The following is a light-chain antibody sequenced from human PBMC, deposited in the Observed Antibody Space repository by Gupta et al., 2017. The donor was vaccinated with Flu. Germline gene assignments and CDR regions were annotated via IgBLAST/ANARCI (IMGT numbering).Light chain of an antibody. Sequence: IVLTQSPPTLSLSPGERATLSCRASQIVTSYLAWYQQKPGQAPRLLLYDASNSFNGILVTFSGSGSATAFTLTIISLVPPDYAVSYCQQRCNWPTTFGQGTKVEIK. CDR2: DAS. CDR1: QIVTSY. J-gene: IGKJ1*01. V-gene: IGKV3-11*01. CDR3: QQRCNWPTT.